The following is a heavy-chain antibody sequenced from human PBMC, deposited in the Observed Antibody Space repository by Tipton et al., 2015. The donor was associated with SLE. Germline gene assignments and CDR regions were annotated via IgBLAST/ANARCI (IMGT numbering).Heavy chain of an antibody. CDR2: ISWNSGSI. CDR3: AKDIDPNYDSSGYLDY. D-gene: IGHD3-22*01. V-gene: IGHV3-9*03. J-gene: IGHJ4*02. CDR1: GFTFDDYA. Sequence: SLRLSCAASGFTFDDYAMHWVRQAPGKGLEWVSGISWNSGSIGYADSVKGRFTISRDNAKNSLYLQMNSLRAEDMALYYCAKDIDPNYDSSGYLDYWGQGTLVTVSS.